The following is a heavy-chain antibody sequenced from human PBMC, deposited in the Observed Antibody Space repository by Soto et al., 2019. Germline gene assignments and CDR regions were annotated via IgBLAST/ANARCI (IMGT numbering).Heavy chain of an antibody. CDR2: INPSNGYR. V-gene: IGHV1-18*01. Sequence: QVQLVQSGAELRKPGASVKVSCQASGYSFAYYGINWVRQAPGQGLEWMAWINPSNGYRNYAQKFDDRLTMTTATSTNTVYMELRSLKSDDTAIYYCARDRLRGYDNSGFFSWGQGTLVTVSS. CDR1: GYSFAYYG. J-gene: IGHJ5*02. D-gene: IGHD3-22*01. CDR3: ARDRLRGYDNSGFFS.